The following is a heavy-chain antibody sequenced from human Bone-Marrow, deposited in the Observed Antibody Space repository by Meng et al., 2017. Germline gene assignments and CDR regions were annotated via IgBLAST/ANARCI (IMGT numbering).Heavy chain of an antibody. D-gene: IGHD3-10*01. CDR1: GYTFTSYA. Sequence: ASVKVSCKASGYTFTSYAMNWVRQAPGQGLEWMGWINTNTGNPTYAQGFTGRFVSSLDTSVSTAYLQISSLKAEDTAVYYGAREEHGSGSMYDYYYYGMDVWGQGTTVTVSS. J-gene: IGHJ6*02. V-gene: IGHV7-4-1*02. CDR3: AREEHGSGSMYDYYYYGMDV. CDR2: INTNTGNP.